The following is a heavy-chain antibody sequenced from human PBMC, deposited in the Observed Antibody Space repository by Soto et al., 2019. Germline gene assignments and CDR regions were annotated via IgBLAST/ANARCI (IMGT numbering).Heavy chain of an antibody. CDR2: IIPVFQTA. CDR1: GGLFSSSP. CDR3: ARGGSGYTWFNEF. Sequence: QEQLVQSGAEVKKPGSSVKVSCKASGGLFSSSPISWVRQVPGQGLEWMGGIIPVFQTAYYTQRFQGRVTITADESTNTAYMELSSLRSEDTAIYYCARGGSGYTWFNEFWGQGTLVTGSS. J-gene: IGHJ4*02. V-gene: IGHV1-69*01. D-gene: IGHD3-22*01.